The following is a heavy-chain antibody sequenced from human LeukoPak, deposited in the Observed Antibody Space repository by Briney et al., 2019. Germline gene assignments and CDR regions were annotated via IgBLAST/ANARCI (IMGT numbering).Heavy chain of an antibody. D-gene: IGHD1-26*01. CDR1: GGIFSSYA. CDR2: IIPIFGSA. V-gene: IGHV1-69*06. J-gene: IGHJ4*02. CDR3: AKGSRLREGGSYLF. Sequence: ASVKVSCKASGGIFSSYAINWVRQAPGQGLEWMGRIIPIFGSANYAQKFQGRVTITADKSTRTAYMELSSLRSEDTALYYCAKGSRLREGGSYLFGGRGPLVPVSS.